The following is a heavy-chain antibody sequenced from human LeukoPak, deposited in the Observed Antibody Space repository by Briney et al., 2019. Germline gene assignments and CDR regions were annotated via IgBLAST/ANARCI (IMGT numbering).Heavy chain of an antibody. D-gene: IGHD4-17*01. V-gene: IGHV3-30*04. Sequence: GGSLRLSCAASGFTFSSYPMHWVRQAPGKGLEWVAVLSYDGSDKYYADSVKGRFTISRDNSKNTLYLQMNSLRAEDTAVYYCASRHYDFGYYWGQGTLVTVSS. J-gene: IGHJ4*02. CDR2: LSYDGSDK. CDR1: GFTFSSYP. CDR3: ASRHYDFGYY.